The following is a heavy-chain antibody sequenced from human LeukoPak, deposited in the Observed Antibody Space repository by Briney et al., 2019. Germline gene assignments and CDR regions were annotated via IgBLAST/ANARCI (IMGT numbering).Heavy chain of an antibody. Sequence: SETLSLTCAVSGGSISSHYWSWIRQPPGKGLEWIGYIYYSGRTNYSPSLKSRVTISVDTSKNEFSLKLSSVTAADTAVYYCARDYGDYENIFDYWGQGTLVTVSS. CDR2: IYYSGRT. CDR3: ARDYGDYENIFDY. J-gene: IGHJ4*02. V-gene: IGHV4-59*11. CDR1: GGSISSHY. D-gene: IGHD4-17*01.